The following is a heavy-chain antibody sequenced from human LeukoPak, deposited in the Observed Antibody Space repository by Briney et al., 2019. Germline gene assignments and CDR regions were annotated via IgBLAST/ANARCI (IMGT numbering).Heavy chain of an antibody. D-gene: IGHD2-2*01. CDR3: ARDNSQLGPSLDY. Sequence: ASVTVSCKASGYTFTSYGISWVRQAPGQGREGMGWISAYNGNTNYAQKLQGRVTMTTDTSTSTAYMELRSLRSDDPAVYYCARDNSQLGPSLDYWGQGTLVTVSS. CDR1: GYTFTSYG. J-gene: IGHJ4*02. V-gene: IGHV1-18*01. CDR2: ISAYNGNT.